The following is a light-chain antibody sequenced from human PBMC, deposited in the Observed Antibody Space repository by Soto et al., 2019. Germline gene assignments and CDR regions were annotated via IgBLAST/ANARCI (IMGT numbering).Light chain of an antibody. J-gene: IGLJ2*01. CDR3: CSYAGDLAL. CDR1: SSDVGGYDF. V-gene: IGLV2-11*01. Sequence: QSVRTEPRSVSVSPGQSVTISCTGTSSDVGGYDFVSWYQQHPGKAPKLMISDVSKRPSGVPDRFSGSKSGNTASLTISGLQAEDEADYYCCSYAGDLALFGGGTKVTVL. CDR2: DVS.